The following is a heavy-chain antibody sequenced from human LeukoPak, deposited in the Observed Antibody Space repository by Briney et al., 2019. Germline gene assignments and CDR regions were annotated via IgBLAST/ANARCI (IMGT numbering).Heavy chain of an antibody. CDR3: ATGWASIVGASWGPVDV. CDR2: FDSEDGET. CDR1: GYTLTELS. V-gene: IGHV1-24*01. D-gene: IGHD1-26*01. Sequence: ASVKVSCKVSGYTLTELSMHWVRQAPGKGLEWMGGFDSEDGETIYAQKFQGRVTMTEDTSTDTAYMELSSLRSEDTAVYYCATGWASIVGASWGPVDVWGKGTTVTVSS. J-gene: IGHJ6*04.